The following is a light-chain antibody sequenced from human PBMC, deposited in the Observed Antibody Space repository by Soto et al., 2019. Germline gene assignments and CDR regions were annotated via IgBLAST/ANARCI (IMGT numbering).Light chain of an antibody. J-gene: IGLJ1*01. Sequence: QSVLTQPPSVSGAPGQRVTISCTGSSSNIGAGYDVHWYQQLPGTAPKLMIYGNSNRPSGVPDRFSGSKSGNTASLTISGLQAEAAADYYCSSYTSSSTYVFGTGTKVTVL. CDR3: SSYTSSSTYV. CDR2: GNS. V-gene: IGLV1-40*01. CDR1: SSNIGAGYD.